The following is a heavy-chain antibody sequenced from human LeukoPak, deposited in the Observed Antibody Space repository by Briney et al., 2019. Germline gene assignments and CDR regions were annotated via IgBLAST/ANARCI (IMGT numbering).Heavy chain of an antibody. CDR2: ISSSSSYI. Sequence: PGGSLRLSCAASGFTFSSYSMNWVRQAPGKGLEWVSSISSSSSYIYYADSVKGRFTISRDNAKNSLYLQMNSLRAEDTAVYYCARNRAAAGTHQGPRWFDPWGQGTLVTVSS. J-gene: IGHJ5*02. CDR1: GFTFSSYS. CDR3: ARNRAAAGTHQGPRWFDP. V-gene: IGHV3-21*01. D-gene: IGHD6-13*01.